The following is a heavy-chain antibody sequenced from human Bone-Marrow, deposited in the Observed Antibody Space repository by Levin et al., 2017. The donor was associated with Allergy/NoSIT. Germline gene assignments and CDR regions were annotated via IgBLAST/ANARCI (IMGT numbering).Heavy chain of an antibody. V-gene: IGHV3-23*01. CDR1: GFTFSTSA. CDR3: AKVESSSDYGMDV. CDR2: MSGNDAST. Sequence: QAGESLKISCIASGFTFSTSAMSWVRQAPGKGLEWVSCMSGNDASTWYADSVKGRFTISRDNSKNMVYLQMNSLTLEDTALYYCAKVESSSDYGMDVWGQGTTVTVSS. D-gene: IGHD3-3*01. J-gene: IGHJ6*02.